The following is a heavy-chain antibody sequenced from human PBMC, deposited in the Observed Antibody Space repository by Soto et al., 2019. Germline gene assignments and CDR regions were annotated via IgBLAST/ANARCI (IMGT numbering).Heavy chain of an antibody. V-gene: IGHV3-23*01. D-gene: IGHD6-13*01. CDR1: GFTFSSYA. J-gene: IGHJ5*02. CDR2: ISGSGGST. CDR3: ATDAYSTPRRSNWFDP. Sequence: GGSLRLSCAASGFTFSSYAMSWVRQAPGKGLEWVSAISGSGGSTYYADSVKGRFTISRDNSKNTLYLQMNSLRAEDTAVYYCATDAYSTPRRSNWFDPWGQGTLVTVSS.